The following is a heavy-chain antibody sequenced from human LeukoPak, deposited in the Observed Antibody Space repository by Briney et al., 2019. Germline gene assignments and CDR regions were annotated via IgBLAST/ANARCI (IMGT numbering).Heavy chain of an antibody. CDR1: GYTFTGYY. CDR3: ARDQDIVVVPAAGFDP. J-gene: IGHJ5*02. Sequence: GASVKVSCKASGYTFTGYYMHWVRQAPGQGLEWMGWINPNSGGTNYAQKFQGRVTMTRDTSISTAYMELSRLRSDDTAVYYCARDQDIVVVPAAGFDPWGQGTLVTVSS. V-gene: IGHV1-2*02. D-gene: IGHD2-2*01. CDR2: INPNSGGT.